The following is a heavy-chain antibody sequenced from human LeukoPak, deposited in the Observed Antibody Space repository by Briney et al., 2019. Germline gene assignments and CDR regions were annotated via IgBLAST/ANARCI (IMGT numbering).Heavy chain of an antibody. J-gene: IGHJ4*02. V-gene: IGHV1-46*01. CDR3: ATGGHVRVYDSSAYYGHY. Sequence: ASVKVSCKASGYTFTSYYMHWVRQAPGQGLEWMGIINPSGGSTSYAQKFQGRVTMTRDMSTSTVYMELSSLRSEDTAVYYCATGGHVRVYDSSAYYGHYWGQGTLVTVSS. CDR1: GYTFTSYY. CDR2: INPSGGST. D-gene: IGHD3-22*01.